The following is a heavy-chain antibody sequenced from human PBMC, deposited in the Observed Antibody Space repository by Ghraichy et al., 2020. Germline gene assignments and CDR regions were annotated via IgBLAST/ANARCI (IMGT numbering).Heavy chain of an antibody. Sequence: SETLSLTCAVYGGSFSGYYWSWIRQPPGKGLEWIGEINHSGSTNYNPSLKNRVTISVDTSKNQFSLKLSSVTAADTAVYYCARVRPMPLRGFDPWGQGTLVTVSS. D-gene: IGHD2-2*01. CDR1: GGSFSGYY. V-gene: IGHV4-34*01. CDR3: ARVRPMPLRGFDP. J-gene: IGHJ5*02. CDR2: INHSGST.